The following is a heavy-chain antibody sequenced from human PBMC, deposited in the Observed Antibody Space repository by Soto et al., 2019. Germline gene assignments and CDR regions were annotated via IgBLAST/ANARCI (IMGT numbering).Heavy chain of an antibody. CDR3: AKDRTIASRNYDY. V-gene: IGHV3-23*01. CDR2: ISGSVGST. Sequence: EVQLLESGGGLVQPGGSLRLSCAASGXIFSDFAMXWVRQAPGXGLEWVSAISGSVGSTYYADSVKGRFTISRDNSNNTLYLQMNSLRAEDTGVYYCAKDRTIASRNYDYWGQGIQVTVSS. J-gene: IGHJ4*02. D-gene: IGHD6-6*01. CDR1: GXIFSDFA.